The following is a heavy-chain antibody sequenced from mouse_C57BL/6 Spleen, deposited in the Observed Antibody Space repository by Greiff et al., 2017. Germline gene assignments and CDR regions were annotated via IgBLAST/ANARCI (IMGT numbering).Heavy chain of an antibody. Sequence: VQLQQSGPELVKPGASVKISCKASGYAFSSSWMNWVKQRPGKGLEWIGRIYPGDGDTNYNGKFKGKATLTADKSSSTAYMQLSSLTSEDSAVYFCAQSCAWFAYWGQGTLVTVSA. CDR3: AQSCAWFAY. J-gene: IGHJ3*01. V-gene: IGHV1-82*01. CDR2: IYPGDGDT. CDR1: GYAFSSSW.